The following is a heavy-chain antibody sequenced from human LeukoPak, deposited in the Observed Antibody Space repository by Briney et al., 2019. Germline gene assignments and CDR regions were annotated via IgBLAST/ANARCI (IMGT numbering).Heavy chain of an antibody. CDR2: ISAYNGNT. V-gene: IGHV1-18*01. CDR3: ARDPRASRGPYYFDY. CDR1: GYTFTSYG. D-gene: IGHD3/OR15-3a*01. J-gene: IGHJ4*02. Sequence: GASVKVSCKASGYTFTSYGISWVRQAPGQGLEWMGWISAYNGNTNYTQKLQGRVTMTTDTSTSTAYMELRSLRSDGTAVYYCARDPRASRGPYYFDYWGQGTLVTVSS.